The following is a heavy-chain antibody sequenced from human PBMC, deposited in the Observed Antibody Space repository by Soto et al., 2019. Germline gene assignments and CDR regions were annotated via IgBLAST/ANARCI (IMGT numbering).Heavy chain of an antibody. V-gene: IGHV4-34*01. CDR3: ARWGWNDYVWGSYRYNSYYYYGMDV. J-gene: IGHJ6*02. CDR1: GGSFSGYY. D-gene: IGHD3-16*02. CDR2: INHSGST. Sequence: SETLSLTGAVYGGSFSGYYWSWIRQPPGKGLEWIGEINHSGSTNYNPSLKSRVTISVDTSKNQFSLKLSSVTAADTAVYYCARWGWNDYVWGSYRYNSYYYYGMDVWGQGTKVTVSS.